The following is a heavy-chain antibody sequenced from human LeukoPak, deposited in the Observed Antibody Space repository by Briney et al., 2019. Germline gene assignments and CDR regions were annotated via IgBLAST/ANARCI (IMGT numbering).Heavy chain of an antibody. V-gene: IGHV4-4*07. J-gene: IGHJ4*02. CDR1: GGSISSYY. CDR3: AREVNSSTWRPLDF. CDR2: ICTSGST. D-gene: IGHD6-13*01. Sequence: SETLSLTCTVSGGSISSYYWSWIRQPAGKGLEWIGRICTSGSTNYNPSLKSRVTMSVDTSKNQFSLKLTSMTAADTAVYYCAREVNSSTWRPLDFWGQGTLVTVSS.